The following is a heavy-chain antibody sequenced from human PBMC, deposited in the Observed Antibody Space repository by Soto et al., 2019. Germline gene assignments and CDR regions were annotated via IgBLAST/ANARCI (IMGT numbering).Heavy chain of an antibody. Sequence: SQTLSLTCDISGDSVSSNRGAWTWIRQSPSRDLEWLGRTYYRSKWYNEYGLSVKSRITINADTCKNQFSLQLNSVTPEDAAVYYFARWDHDCGYLDVWGLRTTVTV. CDR2: TYYRSKWYN. J-gene: IGHJ6*02. D-gene: IGHD2-21*02. CDR3: ARWDHDCGYLDV. V-gene: IGHV6-1*01. CDR1: GDSVSSNRGA.